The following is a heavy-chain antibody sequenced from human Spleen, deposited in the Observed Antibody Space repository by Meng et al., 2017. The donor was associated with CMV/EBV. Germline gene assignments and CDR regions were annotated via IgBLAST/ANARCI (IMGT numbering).Heavy chain of an antibody. CDR3: SKEFGATTPFFFDY. J-gene: IGHJ4*02. CDR1: GFTFSNYW. D-gene: IGHD1-26*01. V-gene: IGHV3-74*01. CDR2: IIGDGNRI. Sequence: GESLKISCAASGFTFSNYWMHRVRQAPGKGLVWVSRIIGDGNRIRSADSVKGRFTISRDNAKNTLYLQMNSRGAEDTAVYYCSKEFGATTPFFFDYWGQGTLVTVSS.